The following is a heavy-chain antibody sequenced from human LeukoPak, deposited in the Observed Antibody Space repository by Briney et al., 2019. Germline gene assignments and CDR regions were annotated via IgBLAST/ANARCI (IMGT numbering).Heavy chain of an antibody. D-gene: IGHD2-15*01. V-gene: IGHV3-48*01. CDR3: AKDLIRSARVYGMDV. CDR2: ISSSGSTI. J-gene: IGHJ6*02. CDR1: GFTFSSYG. Sequence: PGGSLRLSCAASGFTFSSYGMHWVRQAPGKGLEWVSYISSSGSTIYYADSVKGRFTISRDNSKNTLYLQMNSLRAEDTAVHYCAKDLIRSARVYGMDVWGQGTTVTVSS.